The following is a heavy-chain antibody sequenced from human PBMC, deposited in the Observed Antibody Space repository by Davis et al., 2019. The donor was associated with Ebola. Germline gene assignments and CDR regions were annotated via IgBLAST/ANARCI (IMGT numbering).Heavy chain of an antibody. Sequence: MPSETLSLTCAVYGGSFSGYYWSWIRQPPGKGLEWIGEINHSGSTNYNPSLKSRVTISVDTSKNQFSLKLSSVTAADTAVYYCARHSTRYYYYGMDVWGQGTTVTVSS. CDR3: ARHSTRYYYYGMDV. D-gene: IGHD1-1*01. CDR2: INHSGST. J-gene: IGHJ6*02. CDR1: GGSFSGYY. V-gene: IGHV4-34*01.